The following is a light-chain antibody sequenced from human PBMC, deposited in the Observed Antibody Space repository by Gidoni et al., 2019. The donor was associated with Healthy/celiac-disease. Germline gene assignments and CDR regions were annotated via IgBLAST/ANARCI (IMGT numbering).Light chain of an antibody. CDR2: YDS. J-gene: IGLJ3*02. V-gene: IGLV3-21*04. CDR3: QVWDSSSDHWV. Sequence: YALTQPPPVSVAPGKTARIPCGGNNIRSKSVHWYQQKPGQAPVLVVYYDSDRPSGIPERFSGYNSGNTATLTISRVEAGDEADYYCQVWDSSSDHWVFGGGTKLTVL. CDR1: NIRSKS.